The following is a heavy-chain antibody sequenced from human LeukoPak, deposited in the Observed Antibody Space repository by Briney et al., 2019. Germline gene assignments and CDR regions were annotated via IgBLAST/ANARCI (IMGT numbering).Heavy chain of an antibody. CDR1: EFTFSSYW. D-gene: IGHD5-12*01. V-gene: IGHV3-7*01. Sequence: PGGSLRLSCAASEFTFSSYWMYWVRQAPGKGLEWVANIKQDGSEKYYADSVKGRFTISRDNAKNSLYLQMNTLRVEDTAVYYCAQGGATISDYWGQGTLVTVSS. CDR3: AQGGATISDY. J-gene: IGHJ4*02. CDR2: IKQDGSEK.